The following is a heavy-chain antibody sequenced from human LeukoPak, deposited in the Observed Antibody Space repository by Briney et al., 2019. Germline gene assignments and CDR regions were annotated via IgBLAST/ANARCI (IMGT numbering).Heavy chain of an antibody. CDR2: INPSGGST. Sequence: GASVKVSCKASGYTFTSYYMHWVRQAPGQGLEWIGIINPSGGSTSYAQKFQGRVTMTRDTSTSTVYMELSSLRSEDTAVYYCARDRGGGWFDPWGQGTLVTVSS. J-gene: IGHJ5*02. CDR3: ARDRGGGWFDP. V-gene: IGHV1-46*01. D-gene: IGHD3-16*01. CDR1: GYTFTSYY.